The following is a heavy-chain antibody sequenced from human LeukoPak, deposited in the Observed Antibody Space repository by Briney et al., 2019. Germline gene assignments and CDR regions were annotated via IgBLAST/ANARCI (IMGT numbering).Heavy chain of an antibody. CDR2: ISSSSSYI. CDR1: GFTFSSYS. D-gene: IGHD3-22*01. J-gene: IGHJ4*02. CDR3: ASYDSSGY. V-gene: IGHV3-21*01. Sequence: GGSLRLSCAASGFTFSSYSMNWVRQAPGKGLEWVSSISSSSSYIYYTDSVKGRFTISRDNAKNSLYLQMNSLRAEDTAAYYCASYDSSGYWGQGTLVTVSS.